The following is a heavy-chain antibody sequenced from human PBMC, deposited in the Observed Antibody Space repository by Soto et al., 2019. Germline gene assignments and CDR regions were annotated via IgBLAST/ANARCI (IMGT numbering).Heavy chain of an antibody. CDR2: ISGSGGST. CDR3: GKDDGLVQRWCGGTAYDY. Sequence: GGSLRLSCAASGFTFSSYAMSWVRQAPGKGLEWVSAISGSGGSTYYADSVKGRFTISRDNSKNTLYLQMNSLRAEDTAVYYCGKDDGLVQRWCGGTAYDYWGQGTLVTVSS. V-gene: IGHV3-23*01. CDR1: GFTFSSYA. J-gene: IGHJ4*02. D-gene: IGHD3-10*01.